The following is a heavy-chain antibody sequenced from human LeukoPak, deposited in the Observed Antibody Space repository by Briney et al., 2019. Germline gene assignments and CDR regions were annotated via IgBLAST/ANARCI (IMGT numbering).Heavy chain of an antibody. D-gene: IGHD6-13*01. V-gene: IGHV1-3*01. Sequence: ASVKVSCKASGYTFTNYAMHWVRQAPGQGLEWMGWINAGNGNTKYSQKFQGRVTITSDTSASTAYMELSRLRSEDTAVYYCARGSSSYPRYFDYWGQGTLVTVSS. CDR2: INAGNGNT. J-gene: IGHJ4*02. CDR3: ARGSSSYPRYFDY. CDR1: GYTFTNYA.